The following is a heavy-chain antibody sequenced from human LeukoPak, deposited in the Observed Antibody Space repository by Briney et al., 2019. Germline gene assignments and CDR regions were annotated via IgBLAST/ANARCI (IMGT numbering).Heavy chain of an antibody. CDR1: GYTFTSYD. CDR3: ARGRKAWIVGGSWFDP. Sequence: ASVKVSCKHSGYTFTSYDINWVRQATGQGLEWMGWMNPNSGNTAYAQKSQGTVTMNRNTSISTAYMELSSLRSEDPAVYYCARGRKAWIVGGSWFDPWGQGTLVTVSS. D-gene: IGHD3-22*01. V-gene: IGHV1-8*01. J-gene: IGHJ5*02. CDR2: MNPNSGNT.